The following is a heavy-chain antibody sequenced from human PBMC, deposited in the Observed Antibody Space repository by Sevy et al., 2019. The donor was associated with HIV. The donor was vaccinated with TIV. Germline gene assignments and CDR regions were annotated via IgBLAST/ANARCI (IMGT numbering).Heavy chain of an antibody. CDR3: AKGHPFGCSSYISDF. J-gene: IGHJ4*02. Sequence: GGSLRLSCTASGFTFDEIAMHWVRQAPGKSLEWVSVISCDGRGTTYAESVKGRFTVSRDNNKNSVYLHMNSLRVDDTALYYCAKGHPFGCSSYISDFWGQGTLVTVSS. D-gene: IGHD6-13*01. CDR1: GFTFDEIA. V-gene: IGHV3-43D*03. CDR2: ISCDGRGT.